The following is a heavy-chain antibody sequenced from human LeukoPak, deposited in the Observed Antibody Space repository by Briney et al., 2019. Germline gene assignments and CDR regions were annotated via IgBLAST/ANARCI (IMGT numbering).Heavy chain of an antibody. J-gene: IGHJ4*02. D-gene: IGHD6-13*01. CDR3: ARGAAAGKRGLGY. CDR2: ISYDGSNK. V-gene: IGHV3-30*04. CDR1: GFTFSSYA. Sequence: GGSLRLSCAASGFTFSSYAMHWVRQAPGKGLEWVAVISYDGSNKYYADSVKGRFTISRDNSKNTLYLQMNSLRAEDTAVYYCARGAAAGKRGLGYWGQGTLVTVSS.